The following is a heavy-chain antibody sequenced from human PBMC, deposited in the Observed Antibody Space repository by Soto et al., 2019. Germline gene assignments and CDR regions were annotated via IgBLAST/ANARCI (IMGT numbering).Heavy chain of an antibody. CDR2: IYYSGTT. CDR3: ARDNGYSSGYNLDH. D-gene: IGHD5-18*01. Sequence: PSEPLSLTCAVSGYSISSSNWWGWIRQPPGTGLEWIGYIYYSGTTYYNPSLKSRVTMSVDTSKNQFSLKLTSVTAVDTAVYYCARDNGYSSGYNLDHWGQGTLVTVSS. V-gene: IGHV4-28*03. J-gene: IGHJ4*02. CDR1: GYSISSSNW.